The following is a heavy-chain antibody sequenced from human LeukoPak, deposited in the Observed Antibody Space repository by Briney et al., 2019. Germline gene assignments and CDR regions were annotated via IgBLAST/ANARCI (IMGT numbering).Heavy chain of an antibody. D-gene: IGHD3-22*01. CDR1: GFTVSSSY. CDR3: ARAAYDSSGYTVNHDY. J-gene: IGHJ4*02. Sequence: PGGSLRLSCAASGFTVSSSYMSWVRQAPGKGQEWVSVIYRDDSTYYADSVKGRFTISRDNSKNMLFLQMNNLKVEDTAVYYCARAAYDSSGYTVNHDYWGQGTLVTVSS. CDR2: IYRDDST. V-gene: IGHV3-53*01.